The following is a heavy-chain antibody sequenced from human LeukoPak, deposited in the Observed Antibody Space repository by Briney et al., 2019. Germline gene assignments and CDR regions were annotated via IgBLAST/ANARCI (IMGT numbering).Heavy chain of an antibody. CDR2: ISYDGSNK. Sequence: GGSLRLSCAASGFTFSSYGMHWVRQAPGKGLEWVAVISYDGSNKYYADSVKGRFTISRDNSKNTLYLQMNSLRAEDTAVYYCAKDVLNTGLLYYFDYWGQGTLVTVSS. J-gene: IGHJ4*02. CDR3: AKDVLNTGLLYYFDY. D-gene: IGHD1-14*01. V-gene: IGHV3-30*18. CDR1: GFTFSSYG.